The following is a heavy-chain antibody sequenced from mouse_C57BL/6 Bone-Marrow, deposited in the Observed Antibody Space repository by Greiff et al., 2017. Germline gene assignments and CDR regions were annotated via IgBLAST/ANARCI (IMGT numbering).Heavy chain of an antibody. V-gene: IGHV14-4*01. J-gene: IGHJ3*01. D-gene: IGHD2-5*01. CDR3: TTRSNAPY. Sequence: VQLQQSGAELVRPGASVKLSCTASGFNIKDDYMHWVKQRPEQGLEWIGWIDPENGATEYASKFQGKATITADTSSNTAYLQLSSLTSEDTAVYYCTTRSNAPYWGQGTLVTVSA. CDR2: IDPENGAT. CDR1: GFNIKDDY.